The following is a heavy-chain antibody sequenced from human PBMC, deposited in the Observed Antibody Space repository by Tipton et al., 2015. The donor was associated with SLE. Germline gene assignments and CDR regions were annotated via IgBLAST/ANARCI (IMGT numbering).Heavy chain of an antibody. D-gene: IGHD6-25*01. Sequence: SLRLSCVASGFTFSHYGVHWVRQAPGKGLEWVAFILHDGNYKIYGNSGKGRFTISRDNSKNVVYLQMSTLRAEDTAVYYCAKDSAPGRLFETYGMDVWGQGTTVTVSS. CDR2: ILHDGNYK. V-gene: IGHV3-30*02. CDR1: GFTFSHYG. J-gene: IGHJ6*02. CDR3: AKDSAPGRLFETYGMDV.